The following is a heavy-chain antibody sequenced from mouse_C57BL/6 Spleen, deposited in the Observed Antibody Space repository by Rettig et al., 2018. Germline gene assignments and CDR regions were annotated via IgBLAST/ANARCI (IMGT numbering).Heavy chain of an antibody. J-gene: IGHJ3*01. Sequence: SGYTFTSYGVDWVKQRTGQGLEWIGEIYPRSGNTYYNEKFKGKATLTADRSSSTAYMELRSLTSEDSAVYFCARGRVYDYDGGAWFAYWGQGTLVTVSA. CDR2: IYPRSGNT. CDR3: ARGRVYDYDGGAWFAY. V-gene: IGHV1-81*01. CDR1: GYTFTSYG. D-gene: IGHD2-4*01.